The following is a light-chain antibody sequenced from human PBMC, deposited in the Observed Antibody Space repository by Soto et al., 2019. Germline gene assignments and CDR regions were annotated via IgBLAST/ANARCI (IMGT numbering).Light chain of an antibody. CDR2: KAS. J-gene: IGKJ1*01. CDR1: QSISSW. CDR3: QQYNSYSPT. V-gene: IGKV1-5*03. Sequence: DIQMTQSPSTLSASVGDRVTITCRASQSISSWLAWYQQKPGKAPKLLIYKASSVDSGVPSRFSGSGSGTEFTLTISSLQHDDFATYYCQQYNSYSPTFGQGTKVEIK.